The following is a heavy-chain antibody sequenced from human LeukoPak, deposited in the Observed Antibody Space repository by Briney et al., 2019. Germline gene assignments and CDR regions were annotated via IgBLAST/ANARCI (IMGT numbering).Heavy chain of an antibody. V-gene: IGHV3-9*01. CDR2: ISWNSGSI. CDR3: ARYYDSTHGGAFDI. J-gene: IGHJ3*02. CDR1: GFTFDDYA. Sequence: GGSLRLSCAASGFTFDDYAMHWVRQAPGKGLEWVSGISWNSGSIGYADSVKGRFTISRDNAKNSLYLQMNSLRAEGTALYYCARYYDSTHGGAFDIWGQGTMVTVSS. D-gene: IGHD3-22*01.